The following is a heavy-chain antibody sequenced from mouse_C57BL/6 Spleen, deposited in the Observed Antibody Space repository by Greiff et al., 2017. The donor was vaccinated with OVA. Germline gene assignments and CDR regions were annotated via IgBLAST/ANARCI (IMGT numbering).Heavy chain of an antibody. Sequence: EVKVVESGGDLVKPGGSLKLSCAASGFTFSSYGMSWVRQTPDKRLEWVATISSGGSYTYYPDSVKGRFTISRDNAKNTLYLQMSSLKSEDTAMYYCAREGGYDSAWFAYWGQGTLVTVSA. CDR2: ISSGGSYT. V-gene: IGHV5-6*01. J-gene: IGHJ3*01. CDR3: AREGGYDSAWFAY. CDR1: GFTFSSYG. D-gene: IGHD2-2*01.